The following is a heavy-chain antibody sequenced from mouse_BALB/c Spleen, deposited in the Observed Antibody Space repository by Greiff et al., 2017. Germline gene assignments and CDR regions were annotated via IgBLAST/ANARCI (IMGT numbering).Heavy chain of an antibody. V-gene: IGHV7-3*02. CDR3: ARDFTTVVALYWYFDV. J-gene: IGHJ1*01. CDR2: IRNKANGYTT. CDR1: GFTFTDYY. D-gene: IGHD1-1*01. Sequence: EVQRVESGGGLVQPGGSLRLSCATSGFTFTDYYMSWVRQPPGKALEWLGFIRNKANGYTTEYSASVKGRFTISRDNSQSILYLQMNTLRAEDSATYYCARDFTTVVALYWYFDVWGAGTTVTVSS.